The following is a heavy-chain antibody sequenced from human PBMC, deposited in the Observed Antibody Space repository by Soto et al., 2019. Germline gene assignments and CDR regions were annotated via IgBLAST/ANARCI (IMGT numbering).Heavy chain of an antibody. J-gene: IGHJ3*02. CDR3: AKSEGYSFDI. D-gene: IGHD6-13*01. Sequence: EVQLVESGGGLVHPGGSLGLSCAASGFTFSSHWMSWVRQAPGKGLEWVANIRQDGREEQYMDSVKGRFTLSRDNAKNSLYLQMNGLRVEDTAVYSCAKSEGYSFDIRGQGTMVTVSS. V-gene: IGHV3-7*01. CDR1: GFTFSSHW. CDR2: IRQDGREE.